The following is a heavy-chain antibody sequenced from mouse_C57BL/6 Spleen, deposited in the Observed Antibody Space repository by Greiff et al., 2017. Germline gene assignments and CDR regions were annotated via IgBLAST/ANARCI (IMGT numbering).Heavy chain of an antibody. CDR2: IYPGDGDT. Sequence: QVQLKQSGPELVKPGASVKISCKASGYAFSSSWMNWVKQRPGKGLEWIGRIYPGDGDTNYNGKFKGKATLTADKSSSTAYMQLSSLTSEDSAVYFCAPDGYYYGYWGQGTTLTVSS. V-gene: IGHV1-82*01. CDR3: APDGYYYGY. J-gene: IGHJ2*01. D-gene: IGHD2-3*01. CDR1: GYAFSSSW.